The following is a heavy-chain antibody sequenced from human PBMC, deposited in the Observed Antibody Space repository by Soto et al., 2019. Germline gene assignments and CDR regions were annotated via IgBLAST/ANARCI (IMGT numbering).Heavy chain of an antibody. J-gene: IGHJ4*02. CDR1: W. CDR2: IYHSGST. Sequence: WWSWVRQPPGKGLEWIGEIYHSGSTNYNPSLKSRVTISVDKSKNQFSLKLSSVTAADTAVYYCARRTERGYSYGFDYWGQGTLVTVSS. V-gene: IGHV4-4*02. D-gene: IGHD5-18*01. CDR3: ARRTERGYSYGFDY.